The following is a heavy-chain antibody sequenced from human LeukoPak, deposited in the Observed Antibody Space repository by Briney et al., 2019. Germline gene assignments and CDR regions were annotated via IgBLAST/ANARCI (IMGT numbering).Heavy chain of an antibody. CDR3: ASEGRYYDSSGYEYFQH. D-gene: IGHD3-22*01. Sequence: SQTLSLTCTVSGGSISSGNYYWSWIRQPAGKGLEWIGRIYTSGSTTYNPSPKSRLPMSVDTSRTQFSLKLSSVAAADTAIYYCASEGRYYDSSGYEYFQHWGQGTLVTVSS. CDR2: IYTSGST. CDR1: GGSISSGNYY. V-gene: IGHV4-61*02. J-gene: IGHJ1*01.